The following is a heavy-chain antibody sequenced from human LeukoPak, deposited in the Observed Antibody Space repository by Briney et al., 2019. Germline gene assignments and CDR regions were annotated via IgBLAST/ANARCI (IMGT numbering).Heavy chain of an antibody. J-gene: IGHJ4*02. D-gene: IGHD3-10*01. CDR2: FEPEDGET. Sequence: ASVKVSCKVSGYTLTELSMHWVRQAPCKGVAWMGGFEPEDGETNYAQKFQGRVTMTEDTSTDTAYMALSSLRSEDTAVYYCATEVTMVRGAFDYWGQGTLVTVSS. V-gene: IGHV1-24*01. CDR1: GYTLTELS. CDR3: ATEVTMVRGAFDY.